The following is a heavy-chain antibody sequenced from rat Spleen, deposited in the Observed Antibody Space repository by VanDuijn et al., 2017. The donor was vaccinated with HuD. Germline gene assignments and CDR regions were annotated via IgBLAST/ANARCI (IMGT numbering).Heavy chain of an antibody. D-gene: IGHD4-6*01. CDR1: GFTFSDYN. CDR3: ARHDAGLDWYFDF. J-gene: IGHJ1*01. V-gene: IGHV5-7*01. CDR2: ISYDGSST. Sequence: EVQLVESGGGLVQPGRSLKLSCAASGFTFSDYNMAWVRQAPKKGLEWVATISYDGSSTYYRDSVKGRFTISRDNAKSTLYLQMDSLRSEDTATYYCARHDAGLDWYFDFWGPGTMVTVSS.